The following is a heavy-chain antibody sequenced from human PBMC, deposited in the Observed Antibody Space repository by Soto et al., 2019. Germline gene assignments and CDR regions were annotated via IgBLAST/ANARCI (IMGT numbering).Heavy chain of an antibody. V-gene: IGHV3-23*01. J-gene: IGHJ4*02. CDR1: GFTFNIFA. CDR3: VRDYPPITVAATPIDY. CDR2: IDVGGGNT. Sequence: PGGSLRLSCAASGFTFNIFAMSWVRQAPGKGLEWVSGIDVGGGNTYYADSVQGRFTIYRDNSKNTLYLQMNSLRPEDTAVYYCVRDYPPITVAATPIDYWGQGTLVTVSS. D-gene: IGHD6-19*01.